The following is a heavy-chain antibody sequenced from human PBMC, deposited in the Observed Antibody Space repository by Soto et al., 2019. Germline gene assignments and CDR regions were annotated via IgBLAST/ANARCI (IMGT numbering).Heavy chain of an antibody. V-gene: IGHV4-59*08. CDR3: VRLIGNSWLDS. Sequence: SETLSLTCTVSGGSIGSYYWSWIRQPPGKGLEWIGYIYYSDSINYNPSLKSRITINPDTSNNQLSLHLNSVTPDDTAVYYCVRLIGNSWLDSWGQGTLVTVSS. J-gene: IGHJ5*01. CDR1: GGSIGSYY. CDR2: IYYSDSI.